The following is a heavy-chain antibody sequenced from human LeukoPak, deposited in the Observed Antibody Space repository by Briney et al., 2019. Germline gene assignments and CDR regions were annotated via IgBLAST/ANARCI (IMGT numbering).Heavy chain of an antibody. CDR3: ARHVTLGAASEL. D-gene: IGHD6-13*01. CDR1: GGSISSYY. CDR2: IYYGGST. Sequence: SETLSLTCTVSGGSISSYYWSWIRQPPGKGLEWIGDIYYGGSTYSNPSLKSRVTISVDTSKNQFSLNLSSVIAADTAVYYCARHVTLGAASELWGQGTLVTVSS. V-gene: IGHV4-59*04. J-gene: IGHJ4*02.